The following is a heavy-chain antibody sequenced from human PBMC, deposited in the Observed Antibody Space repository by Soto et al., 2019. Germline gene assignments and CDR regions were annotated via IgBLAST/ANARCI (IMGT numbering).Heavy chain of an antibody. CDR2: ISSNGGST. CDR1: GFTFSSYA. CDR3: AREWLSRTPNY. Sequence: SGGSLRLSCAASGFTFSSYAMHWVRQAPGKGLEYVSAISSNGGSTYYADSVKGRFTISRDNSKNTLYLQMGSLRAEDMAVYYCAREWLSRTPNYWGQGTLVTVSS. J-gene: IGHJ4*02. D-gene: IGHD3-22*01. V-gene: IGHV3-64*02.